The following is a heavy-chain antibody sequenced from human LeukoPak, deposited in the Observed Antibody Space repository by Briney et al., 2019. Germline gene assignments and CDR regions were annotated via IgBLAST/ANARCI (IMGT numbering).Heavy chain of an antibody. CDR2: IRGDGEDL. J-gene: IGHJ3*02. D-gene: IGHD4-17*01. V-gene: IGHV3-74*01. CDR1: GFTFSNYW. Sequence: GGSLRLSCATSGFTFSNYWMRWVRQPPGEGLEWVSRIRGDGEDLNYADSVKGRFTISRDNAKNTLYLQMNSLRAEDTAVYYCASSHGDYYDAFDIWGQGTMVTVSS. CDR3: ASSHGDYYDAFDI.